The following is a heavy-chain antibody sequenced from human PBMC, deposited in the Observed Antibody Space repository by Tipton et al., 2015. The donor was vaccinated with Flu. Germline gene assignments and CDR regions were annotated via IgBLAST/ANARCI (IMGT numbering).Heavy chain of an antibody. D-gene: IGHD3-10*01. CDR3: AVCNPGNDYGSGSYSD. CDR2: INQDGSAK. CDR1: GFSLSSYW. J-gene: IGHJ4*02. V-gene: IGHV3-7*01. Sequence: SLRLSCAASGFSLSSYWMSWVRQAPGKGLEWVANINQDGSAKYYVDSVKGRFTISRDNSKNSLSLQMNSLRAEDTAVYYCAVCNPGNDYGSGSYSDWGQGTLVTVSS.